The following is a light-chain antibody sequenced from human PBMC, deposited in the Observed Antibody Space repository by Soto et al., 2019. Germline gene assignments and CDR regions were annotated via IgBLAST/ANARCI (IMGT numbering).Light chain of an antibody. CDR2: DAS. V-gene: IGKV3-11*01. CDR3: QQRSNWPT. CDR1: QSVSSY. Sequence: EIVLTQSPGTLSLSPGERVTLSCRSSQSVSSYLAWYQQKPGQAPRLLIYDASNRATGIPARFSGSGSGTDFTLTISSLEPEDFAVYYCQQRSNWPTFGQGTRLEIK. J-gene: IGKJ5*01.